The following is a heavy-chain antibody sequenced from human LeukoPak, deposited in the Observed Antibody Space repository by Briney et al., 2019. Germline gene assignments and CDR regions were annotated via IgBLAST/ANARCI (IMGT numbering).Heavy chain of an antibody. D-gene: IGHD5-18*01. CDR3: ARGSRYINGYPYFDY. V-gene: IGHV4-59*01. CDR1: GGSISSYY. J-gene: IGHJ4*02. CDR2: IYYSGST. Sequence: KPSETLSLTCTVSGGSISSYYWSWIRQPSGKGLEWIGYIYYSGSTSYNPSLKSRVTISVDTSKNQFSLKLSSVTAADTAVYYCARGSRYINGYPYFDYWGRGTLVTVSS.